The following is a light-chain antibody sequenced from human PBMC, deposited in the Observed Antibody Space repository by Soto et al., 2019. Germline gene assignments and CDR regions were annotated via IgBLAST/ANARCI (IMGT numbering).Light chain of an antibody. J-gene: IGKJ5*01. CDR3: QHFDSSPPVI. Sequence: EIQLTQSPGTLSVSPGESATLSCRVSQTTSPKYVAWYQQRRGLAPRLLVYGASNRAAGIPDRFRSSGCGSEYSLPISGLEPEDFAVYFCQHFDSSPPVIFGQGTRLEIK. CDR1: QTTSPKY. V-gene: IGKV3-20*01. CDR2: GAS.